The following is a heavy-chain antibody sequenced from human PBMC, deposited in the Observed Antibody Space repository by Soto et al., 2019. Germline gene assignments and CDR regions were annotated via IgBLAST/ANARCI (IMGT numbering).Heavy chain of an antibody. J-gene: IGHJ5*02. CDR2: ISGSGGST. D-gene: IGHD3-22*01. CDR1: GFTFSSYA. Sequence: HPGGSLRLSCAASGFTFSSYAMSWVRQAPGKGLEWVSAISGSGGSTYYADSVKGRFTISRDNSKNTLYLQMNSLRAEDTAVYYCAKDVLVVVSPGWFDPWGQGTLVTVSS. V-gene: IGHV3-23*01. CDR3: AKDVLVVVSPGWFDP.